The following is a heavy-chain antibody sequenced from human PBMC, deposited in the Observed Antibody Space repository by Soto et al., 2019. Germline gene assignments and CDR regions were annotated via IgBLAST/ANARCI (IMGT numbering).Heavy chain of an antibody. J-gene: IGHJ4*02. CDR2: IYYSGST. D-gene: IGHD5-18*01. CDR1: CGSISSGGYY. CDR3: ARSGYSYGPNPLLY. Sequence: TSETLSLTCTFSCGSISSGGYYWSWIRPHPGKGLEWIGYIYYSGSTYYNPSLKSRVTISVDTSKNQFSLKLSSVTAADTAVYYCARSGYSYGPNPLLYWGQGTLVTVSS. V-gene: IGHV4-31*03.